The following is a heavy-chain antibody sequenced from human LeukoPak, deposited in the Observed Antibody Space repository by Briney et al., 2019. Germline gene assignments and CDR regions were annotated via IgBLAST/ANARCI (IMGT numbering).Heavy chain of an antibody. J-gene: IGHJ4*02. V-gene: IGHV5-51*01. CDR1: GYSFTSYW. CDR3: ARLLEGYYDSSGYFDY. Sequence: GESLKISCKGSGYSFTSYWIGWVRQMPGKGLEWMGIIYPGDSDTRYSPSFQGQVTISADKFISTAYLQWSSLKASDTAMYYCARLLEGYYDSSGYFDYWGQGTLVTVSS. CDR2: IYPGDSDT. D-gene: IGHD3-22*01.